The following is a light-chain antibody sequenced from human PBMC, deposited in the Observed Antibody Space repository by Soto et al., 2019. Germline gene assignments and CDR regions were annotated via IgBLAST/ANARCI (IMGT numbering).Light chain of an antibody. Sequence: DIQMTQSPSSLSTSIGDRVTITCRASQNIGNYLNRYQQRPGKAPKLLMYAASALQTGVPSRFGCSRSGTEFNLTITSVPPEDFGTISCRQAYRTPRTLGRGATG. CDR1: QNIGNY. CDR3: RQAYRTPRT. CDR2: AAS. V-gene: IGKV1-39*01. J-gene: IGKJ1*01.